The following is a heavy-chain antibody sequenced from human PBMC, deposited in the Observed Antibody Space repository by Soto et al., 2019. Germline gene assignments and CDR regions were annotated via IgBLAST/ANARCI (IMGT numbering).Heavy chain of an antibody. Sequence: ASVKVSCKASGYTLTTYGISWVRQAPGQGLEWMGWISAYNDNTNYAQNFQGRVTMTADTSTSTAYMELRSLRSDDTAVYYCAREYCSGGSCYGTDYWGQGTLVTSPQ. J-gene: IGHJ4*02. D-gene: IGHD2-15*01. V-gene: IGHV1-18*01. CDR3: AREYCSGGSCYGTDY. CDR1: GYTLTTYG. CDR2: ISAYNDNT.